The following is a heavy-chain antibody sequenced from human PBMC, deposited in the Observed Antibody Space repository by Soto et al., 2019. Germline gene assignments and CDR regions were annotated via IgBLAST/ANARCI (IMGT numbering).Heavy chain of an antibody. D-gene: IGHD2-21*02. CDR3: VLSRGDLGWADC. Sequence: EVQLVESGGGLVQPGGSLRLSCAASGFTVSTNYMSWVRQAPGKGLEWVSIIYSADISYYADSVKGRFTISRDNSKNTLFLQMNSLRAEDTAVYYCVLSRGDLGWADCWGQGTLVTVSS. CDR2: IYSADIS. V-gene: IGHV3-66*01. J-gene: IGHJ4*02. CDR1: GFTVSTNY.